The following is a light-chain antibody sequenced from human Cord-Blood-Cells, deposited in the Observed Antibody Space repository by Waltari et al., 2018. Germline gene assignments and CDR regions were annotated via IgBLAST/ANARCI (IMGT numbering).Light chain of an antibody. J-gene: IGLJ3*02. V-gene: IGLV2-14*01. CDR3: SSYTSSSPWV. Sequence: QSALTQPASVSGSPGQSITISCTGTSSDVGGYNYVSWYQQHPGKAPKLMFYDVSKRPSGVSNRFSGSKSGNTASLTISGLQAEDEADYYCSSYTSSSPWVFGGGTKLTVL. CDR2: DVS. CDR1: SSDVGGYNY.